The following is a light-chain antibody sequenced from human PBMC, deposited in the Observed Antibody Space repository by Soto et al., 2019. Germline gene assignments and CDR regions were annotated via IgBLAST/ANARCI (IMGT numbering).Light chain of an antibody. CDR1: SSNVGNNA. Sequence: QSVLTQPPSVSEAPRQRVTISCSGSSSNVGNNAVNWYQQLPGKAPKLLIYYDDLLPSGVSDRFSGSKSGTSASLAISGLQSEXXXDYYCAVWDDSLNGVVFGGGTKL. CDR2: YDD. J-gene: IGLJ2*01. CDR3: AVWDDSLNGVV. V-gene: IGLV1-36*01.